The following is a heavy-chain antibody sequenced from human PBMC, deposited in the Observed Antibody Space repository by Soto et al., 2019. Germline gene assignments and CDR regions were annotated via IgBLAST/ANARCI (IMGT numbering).Heavy chain of an antibody. CDR1: GYAFTSYG. V-gene: IGHV1-18*01. Sequence: ASVKVSCKASGYAFTSYGISWVRQAPGQGLEWMGWISAYNGNTDYAQKLQGRVTMTTDTSTSTAYMELRSLRSDDTAVYYCARARRLGYCSGGSCVHYFDYWGQGTLVTVSS. J-gene: IGHJ4*02. D-gene: IGHD2-15*01. CDR3: ARARRLGYCSGGSCVHYFDY. CDR2: ISAYNGNT.